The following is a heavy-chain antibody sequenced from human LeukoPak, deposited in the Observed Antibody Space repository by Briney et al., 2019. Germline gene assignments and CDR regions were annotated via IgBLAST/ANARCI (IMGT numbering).Heavy chain of an antibody. Sequence: SETLSLTCAVYGGSFSGYYWSWIRQPPGKGLEWIGEINHSGSTNYNPSLKSRVTISVGTSKNQFSLKLSSVTAADTAVYYCARGYAARLDYWGQGTLVTVSS. CDR3: ARGYAARLDY. J-gene: IGHJ4*02. CDR1: GGSFSGYY. V-gene: IGHV4-34*01. D-gene: IGHD6-6*01. CDR2: INHSGST.